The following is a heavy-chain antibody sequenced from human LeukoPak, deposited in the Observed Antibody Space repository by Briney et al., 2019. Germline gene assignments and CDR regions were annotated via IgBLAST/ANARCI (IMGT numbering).Heavy chain of an antibody. D-gene: IGHD2-15*01. CDR2: ISAYNGNT. J-gene: IGHJ4*02. Sequence: ASVKVSCKASGYTFTSYGISWVRQAPGQGLEWMGWISAYNGNTNYAQKLQGRVTMTTDTSTSTAYMEVRSLRSDDTAVYYCAREGLGYCSGGSCYSDYFDYWGQGTLVTVSS. CDR3: AREGLGYCSGGSCYSDYFDY. V-gene: IGHV1-18*01. CDR1: GYTFTSYG.